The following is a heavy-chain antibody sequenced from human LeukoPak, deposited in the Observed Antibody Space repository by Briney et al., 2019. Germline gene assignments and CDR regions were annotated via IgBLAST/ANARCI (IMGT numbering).Heavy chain of an antibody. Sequence: SVKVSCKASGGTFSSYAISWVRQAPGQGLEWTGRIIPIFGTANYAQKFQGRVTITTDESTSTAYMELSSLRSEDTAVYYCARDDSSGYYYLGYWGQGTLVTVSS. CDR1: GGTFSSYA. CDR3: ARDDSSGYYYLGY. J-gene: IGHJ4*02. CDR2: IIPIFGTA. V-gene: IGHV1-69*05. D-gene: IGHD3-22*01.